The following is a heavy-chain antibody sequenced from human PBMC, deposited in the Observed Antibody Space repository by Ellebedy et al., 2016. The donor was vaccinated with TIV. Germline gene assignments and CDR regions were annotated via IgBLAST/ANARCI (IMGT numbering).Heavy chain of an antibody. CDR3: ARDSIVVVTAMPGDY. Sequence: ASVKVSCKASGYTFTRYYMHWVRQAPGQGLEWMGIINPSGGSTSYAQTFQGRVTMTRDTSTSTVYMELSSLRSEDTAVYYCARDSIVVVTAMPGDYWGQGTLVTVSS. CDR2: INPSGGST. CDR1: GYTFTRYY. V-gene: IGHV1-46*01. J-gene: IGHJ4*02. D-gene: IGHD2-21*02.